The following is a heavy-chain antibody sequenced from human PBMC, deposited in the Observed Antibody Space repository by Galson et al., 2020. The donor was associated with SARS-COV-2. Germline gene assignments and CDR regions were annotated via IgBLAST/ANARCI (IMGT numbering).Heavy chain of an antibody. CDR1: GGSISNSNYY. D-gene: IGHD3-10*01. CDR3: ASWSRSGDMVWVFDY. V-gene: IGHV4-61*02. Sequence: SETLSLTCTVSGGSISNSNYYWTWIRQPAGKGLEWIGRIFTSGITNYNPSLKSRVTMSIDTSKNQFSLKLNSVSAADTAVYYCASWSRSGDMVWVFDYWGQGITVTVSS. J-gene: IGHJ4*02. CDR2: IFTSGIT.